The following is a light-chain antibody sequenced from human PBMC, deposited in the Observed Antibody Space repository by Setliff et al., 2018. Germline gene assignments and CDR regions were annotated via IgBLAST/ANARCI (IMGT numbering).Light chain of an antibody. J-gene: IGLJ1*01. V-gene: IGLV2-14*03. Sequence: QSVLTQPASVSGSPGQSITISCTGSSTDVGRYIFVSWYQQHPGKAPRLMIFDVSNRPSGVSNRVSSSKSGSTASLTISGLQPEDEADYYCSSYTSSSTRVFGTGTKVTGL. CDR3: SSYTSSSTRV. CDR1: STDVGRYIF. CDR2: DVS.